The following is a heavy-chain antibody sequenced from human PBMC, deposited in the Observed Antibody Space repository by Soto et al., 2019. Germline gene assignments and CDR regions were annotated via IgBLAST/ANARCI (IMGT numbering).Heavy chain of an antibody. V-gene: IGHV1-69*13. CDR1: GGTFSSYA. Sequence: SVKVSCKASGGTFSSYAISWVRQAPGQGLEWMGGIIPIFGTANYAQKFQGRVTITADESTSTAYMELSSLRSEDTAVYYCARGLYYYDSSGYFPDAFDIWGQGTMVTVSS. CDR3: ARGLYYYDSSGYFPDAFDI. D-gene: IGHD3-22*01. J-gene: IGHJ3*02. CDR2: IIPIFGTA.